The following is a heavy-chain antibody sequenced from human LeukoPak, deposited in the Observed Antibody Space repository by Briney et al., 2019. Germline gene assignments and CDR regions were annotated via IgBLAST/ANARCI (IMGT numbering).Heavy chain of an antibody. J-gene: IGHJ4*02. D-gene: IGHD2-2*01. CDR2: ISSSGSTI. V-gene: IGHV3-11*04. CDR3: ASEREYCSSTSCHYYFDY. Sequence: GGSLRLSCAASGFTFSDYYMSWIRQAPGKGLEWVSYISSSGSTIYYADSVKGRFTISRDNAKNSLYLQMNSLRAEDTAVYYCASEREYCSSTSCHYYFDYWGQGTLVTVSS. CDR1: GFTFSDYY.